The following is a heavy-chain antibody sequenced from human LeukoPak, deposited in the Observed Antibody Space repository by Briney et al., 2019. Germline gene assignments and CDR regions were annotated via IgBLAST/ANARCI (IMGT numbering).Heavy chain of an antibody. CDR3: ARVGDRSGNGYSH. Sequence: GGSLRLSCAASGFTFSSYAMSWVRQAPGKGLEWLSAISHSGSTTYYADSVKGRFTISRDNSKNTLYLQMNSLRAEDTAVYYCARVGDRSGNGYSHWGQGTLVTVSS. V-gene: IGHV3-23*01. CDR1: GFTFSSYA. D-gene: IGHD3-22*01. J-gene: IGHJ4*02. CDR2: ISHSGSTT.